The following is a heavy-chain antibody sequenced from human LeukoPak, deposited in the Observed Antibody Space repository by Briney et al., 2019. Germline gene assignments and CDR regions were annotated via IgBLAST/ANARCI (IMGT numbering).Heavy chain of an antibody. CDR2: ISSSSSYI. D-gene: IGHD3-3*01. V-gene: IGHV3-21*01. CDR1: GFTFSSYT. J-gene: IGHJ6*02. CDR3: ARGDYDFWSGYYYYYGMDV. Sequence: TGGSLRLSCAASGFTFSSYTMSWVRQAPGKGLEWVSSISSSSSYIYYADSVKGRFTISRDNAKNSLYLQMNSLRAEDTAVYYCARGDYDFWSGYYYYYGMDVWGQGTTVTVSS.